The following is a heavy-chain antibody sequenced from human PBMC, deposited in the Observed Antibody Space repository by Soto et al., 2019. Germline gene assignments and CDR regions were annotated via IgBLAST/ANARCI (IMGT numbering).Heavy chain of an antibody. CDR2: MNPNSGNT. D-gene: IGHD2-2*01. J-gene: IGHJ6*03. V-gene: IGHV1-8*01. Sequence: GASVKVSCKASGYTFTSYDINWVRQATGQGLEWMGWMNPNSGNTGYAQKFQGRVTMTRNTSISTAYMELSSLRSEDTAVYYCARAARDIVVVPAAIYYYYYYMDVWG. CDR3: ARAARDIVVVPAAIYYYYYYMDV. CDR1: GYTFTSYD.